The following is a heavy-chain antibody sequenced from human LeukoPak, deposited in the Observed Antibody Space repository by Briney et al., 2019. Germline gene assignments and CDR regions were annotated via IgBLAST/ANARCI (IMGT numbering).Heavy chain of an antibody. J-gene: IGHJ6*02. V-gene: IGHV1-69*04. Sequence: GASVKVSCKASGYTFTSYDISWVRQAPGQGLEWMGRIIPILGIANYAQKFQGRVTITADKSTSTAYMELSSLRSEDTAVYYCARVGEWFGPEPLPPVWGQGTTVTVSS. CDR2: IIPILGIA. CDR1: GYTFTSYD. CDR3: ARVGEWFGPEPLPPV. D-gene: IGHD3-10*01.